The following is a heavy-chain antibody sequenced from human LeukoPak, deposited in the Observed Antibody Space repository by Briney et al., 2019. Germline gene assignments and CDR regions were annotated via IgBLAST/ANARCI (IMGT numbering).Heavy chain of an antibody. CDR1: GLRFSGYG. CDR2: IQFDGSKK. CDR3: AKELMYYGSGSELDS. Sequence: GGSLRLSCTTSGLRFSGYGFHWVRQAPGKGLQWVSFIQFDGSKKYYGDSVRGRFTISRENSRNTAFLQMSSLRPEDTAIYYCAKELMYYGSGSELDSWGQGTLVTVSS. D-gene: IGHD3-10*01. V-gene: IGHV3-30*02. J-gene: IGHJ4*02.